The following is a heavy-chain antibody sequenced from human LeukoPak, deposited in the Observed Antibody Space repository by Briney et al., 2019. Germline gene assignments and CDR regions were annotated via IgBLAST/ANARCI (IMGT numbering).Heavy chain of an antibody. CDR3: AKDPANYCSSSSCYIEY. CDR1: GFTFRSFS. V-gene: IGHV3-30*04. Sequence: PGRSLRLSCAASGFTFRSFSMHWVRQTPGKGLEWVAVISYDGSNKYYADSVKGRFTISRDNSKNTLYLQMNSLRAEDTAVYYCAKDPANYCSSSSCYIEYWGQGTLVTVSS. CDR2: ISYDGSNK. J-gene: IGHJ4*02. D-gene: IGHD2-2*02.